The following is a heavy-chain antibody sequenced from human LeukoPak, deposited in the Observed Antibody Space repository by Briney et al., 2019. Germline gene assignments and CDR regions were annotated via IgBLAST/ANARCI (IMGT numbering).Heavy chain of an antibody. Sequence: ASVKVSCKASGYTFTSYDINWVRQATGQGLEWMGWMDPNSGNTGYAQKFQGRVTITRNTSISTAYMELSSLRSEDTAVYYWSALRFLEWLKGRKFDPWGQGTLVTVSS. V-gene: IGHV1-8*03. J-gene: IGHJ5*02. CDR3: SALRFLEWLKGRKFDP. CDR1: GYTFTSYD. CDR2: MDPNSGNT. D-gene: IGHD3-3*01.